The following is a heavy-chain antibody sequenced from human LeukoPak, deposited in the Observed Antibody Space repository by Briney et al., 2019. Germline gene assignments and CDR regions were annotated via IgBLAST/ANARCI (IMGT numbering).Heavy chain of an antibody. J-gene: IGHJ1*01. D-gene: IGHD5-24*01. CDR1: RGTYLHQP. Sequence: SVNESLQATRGTYLHQPINEVRPAPGQGLDWMGGILPIFGTANYAQKFKGRFTISADESKNTAYMELSSLRSEDTAMYYCARDHVGYNRARNEYFQHWGQGTLVTVSS. CDR2: ILPIFGTA. CDR3: ARDHVGYNRARNEYFQH. V-gene: IGHV1-69*01.